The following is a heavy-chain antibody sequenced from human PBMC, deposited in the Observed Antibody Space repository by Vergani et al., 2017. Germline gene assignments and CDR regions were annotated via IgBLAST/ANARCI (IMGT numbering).Heavy chain of an antibody. CDR1: GFTFSNYG. CDR3: ARDTVTGSRYFDY. CDR2: IRYDGSNT. D-gene: IGHD6-19*01. J-gene: IGHJ4*02. Sequence: QVQLVESGGGVVQPGGSLRLSCGASGFTFSNYGMHWVRKAPGKGLEWVTFIRYDGSNTYYADSVKGRFTISRDNSKNTLFLQMKSLRPEDTAVYYCARDTVTGSRYFDYWGQGTLVTVSS. V-gene: IGHV3-30*02.